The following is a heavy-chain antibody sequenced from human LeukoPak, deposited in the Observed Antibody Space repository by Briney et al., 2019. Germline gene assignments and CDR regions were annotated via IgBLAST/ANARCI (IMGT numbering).Heavy chain of an antibody. CDR1: GFTFSSYW. Sequence: GGSLRLSCAASGFTFSSYWMHWVRQAPGKGLVWVSRIDSNGRTINYADSVKGRFTISRDNANSMLYLQMNSLRAEDSAVYYCAKDFVGPDDYWGQGTLVTVSS. J-gene: IGHJ4*02. D-gene: IGHD1-26*01. CDR3: AKDFVGPDDY. CDR2: IDSNGRTI. V-gene: IGHV3-74*01.